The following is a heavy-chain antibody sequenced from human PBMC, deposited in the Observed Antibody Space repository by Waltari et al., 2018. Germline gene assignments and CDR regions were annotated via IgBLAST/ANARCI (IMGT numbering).Heavy chain of an antibody. CDR3: ARDLVGGYYFDY. CDR2: IWFDGSNK. J-gene: IGHJ4*02. D-gene: IGHD2-15*01. V-gene: IGHV3-33*01. Sequence: QVQLVESGGAVVQPGMSLSLSCAASGFTFSRYGMPWVRQAPGKGLEWAASIWFDGSNKYYADSVKDRFTISRDNSKNTMYLQMNSLTAEDTAVYYCARDLVGGYYFDYWGQGTLVTVSS. CDR1: GFTFSRYG.